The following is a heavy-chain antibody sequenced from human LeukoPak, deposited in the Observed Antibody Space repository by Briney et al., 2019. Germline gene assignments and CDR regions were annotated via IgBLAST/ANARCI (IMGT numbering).Heavy chain of an antibody. CDR2: IYPGDSDT. J-gene: IGHJ6*02. D-gene: IGHD3-22*01. Sequence: GESLKISCKGSEYSFTSYWIGWVRQMPGKGLEWMGIIYPGDSDTRYSPSFQGQVTISADKSISTAYLQWSSLKASDTAMYYCARRSAYYYDSSGHGAYGMDVWGQGTTVTVSS. V-gene: IGHV5-51*01. CDR1: EYSFTSYW. CDR3: ARRSAYYYDSSGHGAYGMDV.